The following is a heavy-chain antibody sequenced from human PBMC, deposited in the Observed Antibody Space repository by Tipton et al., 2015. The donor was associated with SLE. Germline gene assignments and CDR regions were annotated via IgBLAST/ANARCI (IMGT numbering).Heavy chain of an antibody. CDR2: IYYSGST. V-gene: IGHV4-39*07. Sequence: TLSLTCTVSGVSISSSSYYWGWIRQPPGKGLEWIGSIYYSGSTYYHPSLQSRVPISVDTSKNQFSLKLSSVTAAGTAVYYCAEVGYDFWSGYTNAFDIWGQGTMVTVSS. J-gene: IGHJ3*02. D-gene: IGHD3-3*01. CDR3: AEVGYDFWSGYTNAFDI. CDR1: GVSISSSSYY.